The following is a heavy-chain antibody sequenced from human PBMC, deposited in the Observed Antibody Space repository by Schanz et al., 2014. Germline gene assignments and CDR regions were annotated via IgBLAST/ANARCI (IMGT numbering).Heavy chain of an antibody. V-gene: IGHV3-7*01. CDR2: IKPDGSEK. D-gene: IGHD3-10*01. Sequence: EVQLVESGGGLVQPGGSLRLSCAASGFTFSAYWMTWVRQAPGKGLDWVGIIKPDGSEKFYVDSVKGRFTISRDNAKNLMYLHLNSLRDEDTAVYYCAREGERKGMLPYYFDYWGQGALVTVSS. CDR1: GFTFSAYW. J-gene: IGHJ4*02. CDR3: AREGERKGMLPYYFDY.